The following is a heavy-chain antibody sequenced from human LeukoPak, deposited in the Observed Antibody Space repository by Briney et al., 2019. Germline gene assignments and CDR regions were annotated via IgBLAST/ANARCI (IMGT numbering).Heavy chain of an antibody. J-gene: IGHJ5*02. Sequence: GGSLRLSCAASGFTFSSYSMNWVRQAPGKGLEWVSSISSSSSYIYYADSVKGRFTISRDNAKNSLYLQMNSLRAEDTAVYYCAREVRSSWTGGWCDPWGQGTLVTVSS. CDR3: AREVRSSWTGGWCDP. D-gene: IGHD6-13*01. V-gene: IGHV3-21*01. CDR2: ISSSSSYI. CDR1: GFTFSSYS.